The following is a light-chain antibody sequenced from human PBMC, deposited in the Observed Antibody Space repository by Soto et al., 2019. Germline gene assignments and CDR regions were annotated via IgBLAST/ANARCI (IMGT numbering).Light chain of an antibody. CDR2: GAS. CDR3: QQYHNWRT. V-gene: IGKV3-15*01. CDR1: QSVSSN. J-gene: IGKJ1*01. Sequence: IEMTQSPATLSVSPGERATLSCRASQSVSSNLVWYQQKPGQAPRLLIYGASTRVTGIPARFSGSGSGTEFTLTISSLQSEDFAVYYCQQYHNWRTFGQGTKVEIK.